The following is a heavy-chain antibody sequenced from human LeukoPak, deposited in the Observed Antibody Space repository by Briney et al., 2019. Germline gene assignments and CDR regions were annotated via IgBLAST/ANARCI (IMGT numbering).Heavy chain of an antibody. D-gene: IGHD3-22*01. CDR2: MNPNSGNT. V-gene: IGHV1-8*01. J-gene: IGHJ4*02. Sequence: ASVKVSCKASGYTFTSYDINWVRQATGQGLERMGWMNPNSGNTGYAQKFQGRVTMTRNTSISTAYMELSSLRSEDTAVYCCARGRKHSSGYHYWGQGTLVTVSS. CDR1: GYTFTSYD. CDR3: ARGRKHSSGYHY.